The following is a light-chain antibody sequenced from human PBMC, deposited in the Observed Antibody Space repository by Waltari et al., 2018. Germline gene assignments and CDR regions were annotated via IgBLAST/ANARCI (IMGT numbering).Light chain of an antibody. CDR1: QSISMY. Sequence: DIQMTQPPSSLSASVGDRVTTSCRSSQSISMYLNLYQHKPGKAPELLIYGASALLVGVPSSVSGSGSETDFTLTITSLQPEDFATYYCQQSFSTPWTFGQGTKV. J-gene: IGKJ1*01. V-gene: IGKV1-39*01. CDR3: QQSFSTPWT. CDR2: GAS.